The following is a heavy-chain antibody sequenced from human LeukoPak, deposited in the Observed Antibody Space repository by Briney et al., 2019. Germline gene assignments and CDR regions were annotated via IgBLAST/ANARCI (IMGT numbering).Heavy chain of an antibody. CDR1: AFIFSGHW. CDR2: ISDNGRTK. CDR3: ARVANYYDSSGDLFDY. D-gene: IGHD3-22*01. Sequence: PGGSLRLSCEGSAFIFSGHWMNWIRQAPGKGLEWVSHISDNGRTKYYANSVQGRFTVSRDNAKNSLYLQMNSLRADDTAVYYCARVANYYDSSGDLFDYWGQGTLVTVSS. J-gene: IGHJ4*02. V-gene: IGHV3-48*01.